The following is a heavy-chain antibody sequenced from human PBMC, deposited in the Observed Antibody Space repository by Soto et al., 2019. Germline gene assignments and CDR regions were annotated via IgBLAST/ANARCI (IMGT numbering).Heavy chain of an antibody. D-gene: IGHD3-22*01. Sequence: EVQLLESGGGLVQPGGSLRLSCAASGFTFSSYAMSWVRQAPGKGLEWVSAISGSGGSTYYADSVKGRFTISRDNSKKTRFPQMNSRRAEDTALYYCAKRLMGYYDGSGPISGGAFDIGAKGQWSPSLQ. V-gene: IGHV3-23*01. CDR3: AKRLMGYYDGSGPISGGAFDI. CDR2: ISGSGGST. J-gene: IGHJ3*02. CDR1: GFTFSSYA.